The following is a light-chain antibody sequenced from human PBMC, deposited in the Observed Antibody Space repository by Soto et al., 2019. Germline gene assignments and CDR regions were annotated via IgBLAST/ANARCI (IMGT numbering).Light chain of an antibody. J-gene: IGLJ1*01. CDR3: GSWDSSPSAYV. CDR2: DDD. V-gene: IGLV1-51*01. CDR1: SSNIGGNS. Sequence: QSVLTQPPSVSAAPGRRVTISCSGSSSNIGGNSVSWYQQLPGTAPKLLIYDDDKRPSGIPDRFSGSKSGTSATLGITGFQTGDEADYYCGSWDSSPSAYVFGTGTKGNVL.